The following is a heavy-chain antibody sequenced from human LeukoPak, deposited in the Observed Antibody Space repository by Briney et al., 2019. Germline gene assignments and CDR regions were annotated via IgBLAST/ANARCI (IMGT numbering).Heavy chain of an antibody. V-gene: IGHV1-18*01. Sequence: GASVKVSCKASGCTFTSYGISWVRQAPGQGLEWMGWISAYNGNTNYAQKVQGRVTMTTDTSTSTAYMELRSLRSDDTAVYYCARDPRSRQPSYDAFDIWGQGTMVTVSS. D-gene: IGHD1-1*01. CDR1: GCTFTSYG. CDR3: ARDPRSRQPSYDAFDI. CDR2: ISAYNGNT. J-gene: IGHJ3*02.